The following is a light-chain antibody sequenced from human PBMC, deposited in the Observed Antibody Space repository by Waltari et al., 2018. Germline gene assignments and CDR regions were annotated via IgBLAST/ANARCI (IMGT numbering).Light chain of an antibody. CDR1: SSAVGGYNY. CDR3: CSFAAGDAYV. V-gene: IGLV2-11*01. CDR2: DVT. J-gene: IGLJ1*01. Sequence: QSALTQPRSVSGSPGQSVAISCPGTSSAVGGYNYVPWYQQHPGKAPKLMLYDVTDRPSGVPDRFSGSKSGNTASLTVSGLQAEDEADYYCCSFAAGDAYVFGTGTKVTVL.